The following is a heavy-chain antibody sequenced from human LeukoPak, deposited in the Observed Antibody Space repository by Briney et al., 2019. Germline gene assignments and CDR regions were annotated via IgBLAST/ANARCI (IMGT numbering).Heavy chain of an antibody. CDR2: IWYDGTKK. CDR3: ARAKTSSSEMGY. D-gene: IGHD6-13*01. CDR1: GFTFSNYG. Sequence: GGSLRLSCAASGFTFSNYGMQWVRQAPGKGLEWVTLIWYDGTKKWYADSVKGRFTISRDNAKNSLYLQMNSLRAEDTAVYYCARAKTSSSEMGYWGQGTLVTVSS. V-gene: IGHV3-33*01. J-gene: IGHJ4*02.